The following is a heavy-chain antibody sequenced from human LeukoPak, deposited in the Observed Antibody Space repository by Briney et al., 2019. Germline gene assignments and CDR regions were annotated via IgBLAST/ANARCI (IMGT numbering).Heavy chain of an antibody. CDR3: ARGVGETLSRWTLDY. Sequence: PGGSLRLSCAASGFDFSSYAMHWVRQAPGKGLEWMAVIIYDGSNKNYADSVKGRFTISRDNSRNTLYMKMNSLRVEDTAVYYCARGVGETLSRWTLDYWGHGTLVAVSS. D-gene: IGHD1-26*01. CDR1: GFDFSSYA. J-gene: IGHJ4*01. V-gene: IGHV3-30*04. CDR2: IIYDGSNK.